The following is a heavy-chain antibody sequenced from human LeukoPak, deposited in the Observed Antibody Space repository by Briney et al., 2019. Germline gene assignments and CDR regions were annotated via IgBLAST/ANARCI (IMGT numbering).Heavy chain of an antibody. J-gene: IGHJ4*02. CDR3: ATGIEYSSSFDY. CDR2: IYSGGST. V-gene: IGHV3-53*01. Sequence: GGSLRLSCAASGFTVSSNYMSWVRQAPGKGLEWASVIYSGGSTYYADSVKGRFTISRDNSKNTLYLQMNSLRAEDTAVYYCATGIEYSSSFDYWGQGTLVTVSS. CDR1: GFTVSSNY. D-gene: IGHD6-6*01.